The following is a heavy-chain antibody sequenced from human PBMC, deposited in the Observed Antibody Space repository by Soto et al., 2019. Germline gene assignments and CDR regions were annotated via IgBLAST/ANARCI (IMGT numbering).Heavy chain of an antibody. CDR2: IDPSDSYT. CDR3: ARPRVLFIAGDACDM. V-gene: IGHV5-10-1*01. CDR1: GYSFTSYW. Sequence: SLRISCKGSGYSFTSYWISWVRQMPGKGLEWMGRIDPSDSYTNYSPSFQGHVTISADKSISTAYLQWRSLKASDTAMYYCARPRVLFIAGDACDMWGQGTMGT. D-gene: IGHD2-15*01. J-gene: IGHJ3*02.